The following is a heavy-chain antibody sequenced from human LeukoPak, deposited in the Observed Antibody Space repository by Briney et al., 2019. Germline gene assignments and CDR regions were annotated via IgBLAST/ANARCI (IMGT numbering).Heavy chain of an antibody. J-gene: IGHJ6*03. Sequence: SETLSLTSPVKVGSFGGYYWSGIGKPPGKGLDGIGKINLSGSTNYNPSLKSRVTISVDTSKNQFSLKLSSVTAADTAVYYCARHVKIAVAGTWGPRYYYYYMDVWGKGTTVTISS. CDR1: VGSFGGYY. V-gene: IGHV4-34*01. D-gene: IGHD6-19*01. CDR3: ARHVKIAVAGTWGPRYYYYYMDV. CDR2: INLSGST.